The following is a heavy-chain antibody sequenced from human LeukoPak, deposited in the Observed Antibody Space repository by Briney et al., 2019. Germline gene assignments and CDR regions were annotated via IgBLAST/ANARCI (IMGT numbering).Heavy chain of an antibody. Sequence: GGSLRLSCAASGFTFNNYGMHWVRQAPGKGLEWVAVISYDGPNKYYADSVRGRFTISRVNSKNTQYLQMNSLRSEDTAVYYCAKGLARFGYGALLDYWVQGTLVTVSS. V-gene: IGHV3-30*18. CDR2: ISYDGPNK. CDR1: GFTFNNYG. CDR3: AKGLARFGYGALLDY. J-gene: IGHJ4*02. D-gene: IGHD4/OR15-4a*01.